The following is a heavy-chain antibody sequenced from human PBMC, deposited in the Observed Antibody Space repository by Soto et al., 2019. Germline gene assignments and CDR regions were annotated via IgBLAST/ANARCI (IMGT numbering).Heavy chain of an antibody. CDR3: ARYVLLGGLDY. D-gene: IGHD2-15*01. Sequence: QVQLVESGGGVVQPGRSLRLSCAASGFTFSSYAMHWVRQAPGKGLEWVAVISYDGSNKYYADSVKGRFTISRDNSKNTLYLQMNSLRAEDTAVYYCARYVLLGGLDYWGQGTLVTVSS. V-gene: IGHV3-30-3*01. CDR2: ISYDGSNK. J-gene: IGHJ4*02. CDR1: GFTFSSYA.